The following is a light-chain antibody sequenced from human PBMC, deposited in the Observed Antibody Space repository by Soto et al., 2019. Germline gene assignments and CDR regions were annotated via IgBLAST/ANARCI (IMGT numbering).Light chain of an antibody. V-gene: IGKV3-15*01. Sequence: TQSTGSLSLSPGERATLTCRASQSVATNLAWYQQKPGQAPRLLIYGASTRATGIPARFSGSGSGTEFTLTISSLQSEDFAVYYCQQYNNWPRTFCQGTMVDI. J-gene: IGKJ1*01. CDR3: QQYNNWPRT. CDR1: QSVATN. CDR2: GAS.